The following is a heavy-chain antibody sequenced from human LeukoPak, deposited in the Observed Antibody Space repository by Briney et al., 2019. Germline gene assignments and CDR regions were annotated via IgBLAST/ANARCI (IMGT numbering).Heavy chain of an antibody. Sequence: ASVKVSCKASGYTFTSYGIRWVRQAPGQGLEWMGWISTYNGNTNYAQELQGRVTMTTDTSTSTACLELRSLRSDDTAVYYCARGGGLVPGTWFDPWGQGTLVTVSS. V-gene: IGHV1-18*01. CDR1: GYTFTSYG. J-gene: IGHJ5*02. D-gene: IGHD6-19*01. CDR2: ISTYNGNT. CDR3: ARGGGLVPGTWFDP.